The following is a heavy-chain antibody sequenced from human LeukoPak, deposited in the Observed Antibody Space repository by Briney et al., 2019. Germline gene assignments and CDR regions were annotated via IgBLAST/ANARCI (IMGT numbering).Heavy chain of an antibody. CDR2: IYYSGST. D-gene: IGHD3-22*01. Sequence: SETLSLTCTVSGGSISSSSYYWGWIRQPPGKGLEWIGSIYYSGSTYYNPSLKSRVTISVDTSKNQFSLKLSSVTAADTAVYYCASRKWLDLGPWGQGTLVTVSS. J-gene: IGHJ5*02. CDR1: GGSISSSSYY. CDR3: ASRKWLDLGP. V-gene: IGHV4-39*07.